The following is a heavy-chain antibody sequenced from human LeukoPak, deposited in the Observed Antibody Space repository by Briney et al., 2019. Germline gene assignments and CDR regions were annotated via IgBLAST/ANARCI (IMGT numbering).Heavy chain of an antibody. J-gene: IGHJ4*02. CDR3: AKGFYYYDSSGYDY. D-gene: IGHD3-22*01. CDR2: IRYDGSNK. V-gene: IGHV3-30*02. CDR1: GFTFSSYG. Sequence: RTGGSLRLSCAASGFTFSSYGMHWVRQAPGKGLEWVAFIRYDGSNKYYADSVKGRFTISRDNSKNTLYLQMNSLRAEDTAVYYCAKGFYYYDSSGYDYWGQGTLVTVSS.